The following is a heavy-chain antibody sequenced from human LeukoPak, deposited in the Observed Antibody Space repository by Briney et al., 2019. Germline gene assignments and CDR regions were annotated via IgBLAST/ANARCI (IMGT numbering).Heavy chain of an antibody. CDR1: GFTFSSYD. Sequence: PGGSLRLSCAASGFTFSSYDMHWVRQATGKGLEWVSAIGTAVDTYYPGSVKGRFTISRENAKNSLYLQMNSLRAGDTAVYYCARGRVAAAGAHPLYYYYGMDVWGQGTTVTVSS. CDR2: IGTAVDT. D-gene: IGHD6-13*01. V-gene: IGHV3-13*01. J-gene: IGHJ6*02. CDR3: ARGRVAAAGAHPLYYYYGMDV.